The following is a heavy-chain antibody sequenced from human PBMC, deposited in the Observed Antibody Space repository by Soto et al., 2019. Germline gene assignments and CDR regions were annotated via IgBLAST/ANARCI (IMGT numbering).Heavy chain of an antibody. D-gene: IGHD3-10*01. CDR1: GFTVSSNY. J-gene: IGHJ4*02. V-gene: IGHV3-66*01. CDR2: IYSSGST. Sequence: EVQLVESGGGLVQPGGSLRLSCAASGFTVSSNYMSWVREAPGKGLEWVSVIYSSGSTYYADSVKGRFTISRDNSKNTQYLQMNSLRAEDTAVYYCAREEGGRRFGDDYWGQGTLVTVSS. CDR3: AREEGGRRFGDDY.